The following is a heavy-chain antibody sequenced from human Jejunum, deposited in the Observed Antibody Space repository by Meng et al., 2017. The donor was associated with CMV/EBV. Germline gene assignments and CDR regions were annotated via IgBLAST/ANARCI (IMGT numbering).Heavy chain of an antibody. CDR3: ATDRMDTSARRGFFDY. CDR2: ISTTSTYI. V-gene: IGHV3-21*01. CDR1: FTFSIYS. J-gene: IGHJ4*02. Sequence: FTFSIYSMHWVRQAPGKGLEWVSSISTTSTYISYADSLKGRFTISRDNAKNSLYLQMNSLRSEDTAMYYCATDRMDTSARRGFFDYWGQGTLVTVSS. D-gene: IGHD5-18*01.